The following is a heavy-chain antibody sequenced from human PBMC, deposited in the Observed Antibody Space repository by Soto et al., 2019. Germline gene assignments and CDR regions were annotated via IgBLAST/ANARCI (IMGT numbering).Heavy chain of an antibody. CDR1: GGTFSSYA. Sequence: SVKVSCKASGGTFSSYAISWVRQAPGQGLEWMGGIIPIFGTANYAQKFQGRVTITADESTSTAYMELSSLRSEDTAVYYCASPSPSTTGLGAFDIWGQGTMVTVS. CDR2: IIPIFGTA. D-gene: IGHD1-1*01. J-gene: IGHJ3*02. CDR3: ASPSPSTTGLGAFDI. V-gene: IGHV1-69*13.